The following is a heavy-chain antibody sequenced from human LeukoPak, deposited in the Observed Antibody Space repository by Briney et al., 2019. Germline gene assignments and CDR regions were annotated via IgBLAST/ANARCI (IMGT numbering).Heavy chain of an antibody. D-gene: IGHD1-1*01. J-gene: IGHJ5*02. CDR2: VYYSGST. CDR1: GGSFSGYY. Sequence: SETLSLTCAVYGGSFSGYYWSWIRQPPGKGLEWIGSVYYSGSTYYNPSLKSRVAISVDMSKNQFSLKLRSVTAADTAVYYCARPVPSRLGWFDPWGQGTLVTVSS. V-gene: IGHV4-34*01. CDR3: ARPVPSRLGWFDP.